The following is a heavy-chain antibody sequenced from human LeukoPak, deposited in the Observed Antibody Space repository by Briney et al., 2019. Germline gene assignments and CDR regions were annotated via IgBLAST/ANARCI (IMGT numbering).Heavy chain of an antibody. CDR3: ARAVRLGAFDY. Sequence: SLRLSCAASGFTFSSYAMHWVRQAPGKGLEWVAVISYDGSNKYYADSVKGRFTISRDNSKNTLYLQMNSLRAEDTAVYYCARAVRLGAFDYWGQGTLVTVSS. J-gene: IGHJ4*02. D-gene: IGHD5-12*01. V-gene: IGHV3-30-3*01. CDR2: ISYDGSNK. CDR1: GFTFSSYA.